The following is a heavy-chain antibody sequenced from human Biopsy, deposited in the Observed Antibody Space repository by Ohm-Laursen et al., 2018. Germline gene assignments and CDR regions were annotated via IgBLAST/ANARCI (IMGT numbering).Heavy chain of an antibody. J-gene: IGHJ5*02. V-gene: IGHV1-8*01. CDR1: GYTFTTYY. Sequence: ASVKVSCKVSGYTFTTYYIHWVRQAPGQGLEWMGWMNPDSGNTGYAQNFQGRVTMTRNTSISTAYMELSSLRSEDTAVYFCARADPPLFYYGSGSSNWFDPWGQGTLVTVSS. D-gene: IGHD3-10*01. CDR2: MNPDSGNT. CDR3: ARADPPLFYYGSGSSNWFDP.